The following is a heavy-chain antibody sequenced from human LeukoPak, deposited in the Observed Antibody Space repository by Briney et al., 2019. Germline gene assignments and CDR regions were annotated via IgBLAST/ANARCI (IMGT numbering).Heavy chain of an antibody. D-gene: IGHD1-26*01. CDR3: ARRDSGRYYLDY. V-gene: IGHV5-51*01. CDR1: GYSLTNYW. J-gene: IGHJ4*02. Sequence: GESLKISCKGSGYSLTNYWIGWVRQMPGKGLEWMGIINPAESDPRYSPSSQGQVTFSVDTSISTAYLQWSSLKASDTAMYYCARRDSGRYYLDYWGQGTLVTVSS. CDR2: INPAESDP.